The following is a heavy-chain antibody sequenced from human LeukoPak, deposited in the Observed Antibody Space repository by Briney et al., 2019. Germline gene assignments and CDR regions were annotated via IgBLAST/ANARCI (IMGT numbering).Heavy chain of an antibody. Sequence: GRSLRLSCTASGFTFGDYATSWVRQAPGKGPEWVGFIRSKAYGGTTEYAASVKGRFTISRDDSKSIAYLQMNSLKTEDTAVYYCTTRIAVAGLFFDYWGQGTLVTVSS. CDR1: GFTFGDYA. CDR3: TTRIAVAGLFFDY. V-gene: IGHV3-49*04. CDR2: IRSKAYGGTT. J-gene: IGHJ4*02. D-gene: IGHD6-19*01.